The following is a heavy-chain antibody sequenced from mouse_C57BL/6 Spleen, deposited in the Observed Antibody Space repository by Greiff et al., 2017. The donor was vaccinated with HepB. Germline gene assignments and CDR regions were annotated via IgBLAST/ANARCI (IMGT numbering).Heavy chain of an antibody. V-gene: IGHV2-2*01. CDR1: GFSLTSYG. D-gene: IGHD1-1*01. Sequence: VKLVESGPGLVQPSQSLSITCTVSGFSLTSYGVHWVRQSPGKGLEWLGVIWSGGSTDYNAAFISRLSISKDNSKSQVFFKMNSLQADDTAIYYCARTPIYYYGSSYERYFDVWGTGTTVTVSS. CDR2: IWSGGST. CDR3: ARTPIYYYGSSYERYFDV. J-gene: IGHJ1*03.